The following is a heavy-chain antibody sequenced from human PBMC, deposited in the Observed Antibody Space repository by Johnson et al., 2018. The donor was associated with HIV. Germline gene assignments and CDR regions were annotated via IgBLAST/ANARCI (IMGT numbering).Heavy chain of an antibody. CDR2: IGTAGDT. Sequence: MLLVESGGGLVQPGGSLRLSCAASGFSFSDYDMHWVRQLTGKSLEWVSAIGTAGDTFYPGSVKGRCTISRDNSKNTLYLQMNSLRAEETAGYYCARVTPQGGGNDAFDIWGQGTMVTVSS. CDR1: GFSFSDYD. D-gene: IGHD3-16*01. CDR3: ARVTPQGGGNDAFDI. V-gene: IGHV3-13*01. J-gene: IGHJ3*02.